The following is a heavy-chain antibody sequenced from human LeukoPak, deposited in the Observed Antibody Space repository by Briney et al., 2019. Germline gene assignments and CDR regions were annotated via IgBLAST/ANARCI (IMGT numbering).Heavy chain of an antibody. D-gene: IGHD3-22*01. CDR2: ISAYNGNT. V-gene: IGHV1-18*04. CDR3: ARTLNYYDSSGWDY. Sequence: ASVKVSCKASGYIFINNYIQWVRQAPGQGLEWMGWISAYNGNTNYAQKLQGRVTMTTDTSTSTAYMELRSLRSDDTAVYYCARTLNYYDSSGWDYWGQGTLVTVSS. J-gene: IGHJ4*02. CDR1: GYIFINNY.